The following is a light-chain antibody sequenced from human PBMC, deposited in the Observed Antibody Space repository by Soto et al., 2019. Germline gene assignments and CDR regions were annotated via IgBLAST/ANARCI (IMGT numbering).Light chain of an antibody. J-gene: IGLJ2*01. CDR2: EVT. V-gene: IGLV2-8*01. CDR1: NSDIGGSDY. Sequence: QSALTQPPSASGSPGQSVTISCTGTNSDIGGSDYVFWYQQHPGKAPKLIIYEVTERPSGVPDRFSGSKSGNTASLTVSGLLADDEADYYCSSYAATNNLVFGGGTQLTVL. CDR3: SSYAATNNLV.